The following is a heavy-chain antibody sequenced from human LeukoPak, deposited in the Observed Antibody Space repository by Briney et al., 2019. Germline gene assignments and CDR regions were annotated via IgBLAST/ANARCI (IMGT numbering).Heavy chain of an antibody. Sequence: PSETLSLTCAVSGYSISSGYYWGWIRQPPGKGLEWIGSIYHSGSTYYNPSLKSRVTISVDTSKNQFSLKLSSVTAADTAVYYCARLGIVGATSPAYWGQVTLVTVSS. CDR2: IYHSGST. J-gene: IGHJ4*02. D-gene: IGHD1-26*01. CDR1: GYSISSGYY. V-gene: IGHV4-38-2*01. CDR3: ARLGIVGATSPAY.